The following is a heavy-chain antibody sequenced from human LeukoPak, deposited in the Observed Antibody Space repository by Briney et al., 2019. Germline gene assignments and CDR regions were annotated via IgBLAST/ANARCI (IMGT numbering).Heavy chain of an antibody. V-gene: IGHV5-51*01. CDR2: IYPGDSDT. CDR1: GYSFTTYW. Sequence: KTGESQKISCRGSGYSFTTYWIGWVRQMPGKGLEWMGIIYPGDSDTRYTPSFQGQVTMSADKSINTAYQQWSSLKASDTAMYYCARRQGCSSTSCPPDYWGQGTLVTVSP. D-gene: IGHD2-2*01. CDR3: ARRQGCSSTSCPPDY. J-gene: IGHJ4*02.